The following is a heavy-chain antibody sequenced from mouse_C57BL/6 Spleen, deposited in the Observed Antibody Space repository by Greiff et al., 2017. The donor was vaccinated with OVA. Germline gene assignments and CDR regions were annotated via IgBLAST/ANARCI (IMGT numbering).Heavy chain of an antibody. J-gene: IGHJ2*01. D-gene: IGHD1-1*01. Sequence: QVHVKQPGAELVKPGASVKMSCKASGYTFTSYWITWVKQRPGQGLEWIGDIYPGSGSTNYNEKFKSKATLTVDTSSSTAYMQLSSLTSEDSAVYYCARTMYYGSSNDYWGQGTTLTVSS. CDR2: IYPGSGST. CDR3: ARTMYYGSSNDY. V-gene: IGHV1-55*01. CDR1: GYTFTSYW.